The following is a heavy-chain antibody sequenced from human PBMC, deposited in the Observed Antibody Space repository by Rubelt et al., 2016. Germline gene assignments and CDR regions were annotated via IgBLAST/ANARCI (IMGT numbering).Heavy chain of an antibody. Sequence: QVQLQESGPGLVKPSETLSLTCTVSGGSISSYYWSWIRQPPGKGLEWIGYIYYRGSTNYNPSLKSRVTIYVDTSKNQFSLKLSSVTAADAAVYYCASYSSSSSAFDYWGQGTLVTVSS. CDR1: GGSISSYY. D-gene: IGHD6-6*01. CDR3: ASYSSSSSAFDY. CDR2: IYYRGST. V-gene: IGHV4-59*08. J-gene: IGHJ4*02.